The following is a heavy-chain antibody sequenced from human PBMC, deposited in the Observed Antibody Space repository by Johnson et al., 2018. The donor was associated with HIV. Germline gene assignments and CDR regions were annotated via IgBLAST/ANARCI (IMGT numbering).Heavy chain of an antibody. J-gene: IGHJ3*02. V-gene: IGHV3-11*04. D-gene: IGHD3-10*01. CDR3: ARERATLWFRAAGAAFDI. CDR1: GFIFSDYY. CDR2: ISSSGSNI. Sequence: QVQLVESGGGLVKPGGSLRLSCAASGFIFSDYYMSWIRQAPGKGLEWVSYISSSGSNIYYADSVKGRFTISRDNAKNSLYLQMNSLRAEETAVYYCARERATLWFRAAGAAFDIWGQGTLVTVSS.